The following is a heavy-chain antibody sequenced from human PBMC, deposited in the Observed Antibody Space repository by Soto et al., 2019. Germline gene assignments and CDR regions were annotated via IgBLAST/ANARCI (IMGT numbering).Heavy chain of an antibody. CDR1: GGTFSSYA. D-gene: IGHD4-17*01. CDR2: IIPIFGTA. V-gene: IGHV1-69*13. Sequence: GASVKVSCKASGGTFSSYAISWVRQAPGQGLEWMGGIIPIFGTANYAQKFQGRVTITADESTSTAYMELSSLRSEDTAVYYCARHLDYGDSLRWFDPWGQGTLVTVSS. CDR3: ARHLDYGDSLRWFDP. J-gene: IGHJ5*02.